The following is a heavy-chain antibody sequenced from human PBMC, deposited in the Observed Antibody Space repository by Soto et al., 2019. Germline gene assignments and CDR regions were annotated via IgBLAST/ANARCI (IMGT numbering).Heavy chain of an antibody. J-gene: IGHJ4*02. CDR3: ASQSWYSSGCYPD. D-gene: IGHD6-19*01. V-gene: IGHV4-59*08. CDR2: IYYSGST. CDR1: GGSISSYY. Sequence: QVQLQESGPGLVKPSETLSLTCTVSGGSISSYYWSWIRQPPGKGLEWIGYIYYSGSTNYNPSLMGRVTTSVATSQTQFSRKLSSVTAADRAVDYCASQSWYSSGCYPDWGQGTLGTVSS.